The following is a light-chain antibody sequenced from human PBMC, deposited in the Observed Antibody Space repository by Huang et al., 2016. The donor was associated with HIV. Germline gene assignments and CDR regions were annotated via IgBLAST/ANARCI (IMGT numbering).Light chain of an antibody. V-gene: IGKV1-39*01. Sequence: DIQMTQSPSSLSASLGDRVTITCRASQSIYRYLNWYQQKPGKAPNLLIDGASNLQSGVQARFSGSGSGTDFTLTISSLKAEDFATYYCQQSHSASAWTFGPGTKVEIK. CDR1: QSIYRY. CDR3: QQSHSASAWT. J-gene: IGKJ1*01. CDR2: GAS.